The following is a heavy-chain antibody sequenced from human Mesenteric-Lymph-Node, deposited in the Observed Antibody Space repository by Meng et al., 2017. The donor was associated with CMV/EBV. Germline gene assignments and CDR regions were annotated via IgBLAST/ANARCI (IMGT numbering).Heavy chain of an antibody. V-gene: IGHV3-23*01. J-gene: IGHJ4*02. CDR1: GFTVSSNY. D-gene: IGHD6-13*01. CDR2: FSGSADST. CDR3: AKDYPNHSSSWYYFDY. Sequence: GGSLRLSCAASGFTVSSNYMSWVRQAPGKGLEWVATFSGSADSTYYADSVKGRFTISRDNSKNTVYLQMNSLRAEDTAVYYCAKDYPNHSSSWYYFDYWGRGTLVTVSS.